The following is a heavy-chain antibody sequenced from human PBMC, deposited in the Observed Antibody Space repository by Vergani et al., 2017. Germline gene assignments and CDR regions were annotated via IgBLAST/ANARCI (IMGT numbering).Heavy chain of an antibody. CDR1: GGSISSSSYY. CDR2: IHYSGST. V-gene: IGHV4-39*01. D-gene: IGHD2-2*02. Sequence: QLQLQESGPGLVKPSETLSLTCTVSGGSISSSSYYWGWIRQPPGKGLEWIGSIHYSGSTYYNPSLKSRVTITVDTSKNHFSLKLSSVTAADTAVYYCARIGYCSSTSCYRVGFFDYWGQGTLVTVSS. J-gene: IGHJ4*02. CDR3: ARIGYCSSTSCYRVGFFDY.